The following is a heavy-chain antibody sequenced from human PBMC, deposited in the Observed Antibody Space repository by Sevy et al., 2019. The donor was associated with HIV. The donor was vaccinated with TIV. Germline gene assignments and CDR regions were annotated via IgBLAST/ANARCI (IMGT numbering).Heavy chain of an antibody. J-gene: IGHJ4*02. CDR3: AKDVY. V-gene: IGHV3-7*03. CDR1: GFPFSTHW. Sequence: GESLKISCAASGFPFSTHWMSWVRQAPGKGLEWVANIKEDGSEKYYVDSVKGRVTISRDNVKNSLFLQMNSLRAEDTAVYYCAKDVYWGQGTLVTVSS. CDR2: IKEDGSEK.